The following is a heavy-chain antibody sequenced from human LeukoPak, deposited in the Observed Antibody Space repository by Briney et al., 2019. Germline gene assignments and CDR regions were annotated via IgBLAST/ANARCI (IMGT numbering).Heavy chain of an antibody. CDR3: ARDPGEGFDY. D-gene: IGHD7-27*01. CDR2: IRHDGSNK. J-gene: IGHJ4*02. V-gene: IGHV3-30*02. CDR1: GFTFSSYG. Sequence: GGSLRLSCAASGFTFSSYGIHWVRQAPGKGLEWVAFIRHDGSNKYYADSVKGRFTISRDNSKSTLYLQMNSLRAEDTAVYYCARDPGEGFDYWGQGTLVTVSS.